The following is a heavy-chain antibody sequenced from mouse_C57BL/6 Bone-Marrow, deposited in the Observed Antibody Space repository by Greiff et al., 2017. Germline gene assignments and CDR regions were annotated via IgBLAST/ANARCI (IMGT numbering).Heavy chain of an antibody. CDR1: GYTFTSSG. CDR3: ARWGYYGSSLGFAY. CDR2: IYPRSGNT. D-gene: IGHD1-1*01. J-gene: IGHJ3*01. V-gene: IGHV1-81*01. Sequence: VQLQESGAELARPGASVKLSCKASGYTFTSSGISWVKQRTGQGLEWIGEIYPRSGNTYYNEKFKGKATLTADKSSSTAYMELRSLTSEDSAVYFCARWGYYGSSLGFAYWGQGTLVTVSA.